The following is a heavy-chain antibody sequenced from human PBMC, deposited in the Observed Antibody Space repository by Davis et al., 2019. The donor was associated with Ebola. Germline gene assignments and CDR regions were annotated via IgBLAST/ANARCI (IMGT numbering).Heavy chain of an antibody. J-gene: IGHJ5*02. CDR2: INHSGST. CDR1: GGSFSGYY. D-gene: IGHD2/OR15-2a*01. CDR3: ARSDTLSLTSFDP. Sequence: PSETLSLTCAVYGGSFSGYYWSWIRQPPGKGLEWIGEINHSGSTNYNPSLKSRVTISVDTSKNQFSLKLSSVTAADTAVYYCARSDTLSLTSFDPWGQGTLVTVSS. V-gene: IGHV4-34*01.